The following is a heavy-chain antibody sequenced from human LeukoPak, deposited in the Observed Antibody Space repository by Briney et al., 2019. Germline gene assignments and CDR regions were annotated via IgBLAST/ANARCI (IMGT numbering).Heavy chain of an antibody. D-gene: IGHD4-17*01. CDR1: GFTFSSYS. Sequence: GGSLRLSCAASGFTFSSYSMNWVRQAPGKGLEWVSYISSSSSTIYYADSVKGRSTISRDNAKNSLYLQMNSLRAEDTAVYYCARGDYGFYAFDIWGQGTMVTVSS. V-gene: IGHV3-48*04. J-gene: IGHJ3*02. CDR3: ARGDYGFYAFDI. CDR2: ISSSSSTI.